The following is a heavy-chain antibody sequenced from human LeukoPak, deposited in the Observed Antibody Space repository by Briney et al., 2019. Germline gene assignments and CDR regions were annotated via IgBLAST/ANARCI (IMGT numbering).Heavy chain of an antibody. V-gene: IGHV1-8*01. Sequence: EASVKVSCKASGYTFTSYDINWVRQATGQGLERMGWMNPNSGNTGYAQKFQGRVTMTRNTSISTAYMELSSLRSEDTAVYYCARREKPRDYGDYGGPEFDPWGQGALVTVSS. CDR2: MNPNSGNT. J-gene: IGHJ5*02. CDR1: GYTFTSYD. CDR3: ARREKPRDYGDYGGPEFDP. D-gene: IGHD4-17*01.